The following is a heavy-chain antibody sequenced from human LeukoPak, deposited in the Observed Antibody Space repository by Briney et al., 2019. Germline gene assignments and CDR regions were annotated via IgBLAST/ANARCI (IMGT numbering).Heavy chain of an antibody. V-gene: IGHV4-30-4*08. J-gene: IGHJ4*02. CDR2: IYYSGST. CDR1: GGSISSGDYY. Sequence: SETLSLTCTVSGGSISSGDYYWSWIRQPPGKGLEWIGYIYYSGSTYYNPSLKSRVTISVDTSKNQFSLELSSVTAADTAVYYCAREGSSLSLAPKWYYFDYWAQGTLVTVSS. CDR3: AREGSSLSLAPKWYYFDY. D-gene: IGHD2-8*01.